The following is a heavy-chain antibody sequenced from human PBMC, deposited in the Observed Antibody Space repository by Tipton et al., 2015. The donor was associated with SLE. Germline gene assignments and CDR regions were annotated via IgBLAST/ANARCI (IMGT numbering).Heavy chain of an antibody. D-gene: IGHD2-15*01. Sequence: TLSLTCTVSGGSISSHHWSWIRQPPGKGLEWIGHISYSGTTNYNPSLKSRVTISVDTSKNQFSLKLNSVTAADTALYFCARGDFAVVDYWGQGTLVTVSS. V-gene: IGHV4-59*11. CDR3: ARGDFAVVDY. J-gene: IGHJ4*02. CDR2: ISYSGTT. CDR1: GGSISSHH.